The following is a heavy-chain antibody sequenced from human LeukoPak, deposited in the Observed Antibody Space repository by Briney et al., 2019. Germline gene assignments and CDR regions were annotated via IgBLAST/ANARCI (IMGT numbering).Heavy chain of an antibody. CDR2: IYYSGST. J-gene: IGHJ4*02. D-gene: IGHD2-21*01. CDR3: ARGAPRYCGGDCFDY. Sequence: PSETLSLTCTVSGGSISSYYWSWIRQPPGKRLEWIGYIYYSGSTNYNPSLKSRVTISVDTSKNQFSLKLSSVTAADTAVYYCARGAPRYCGGDCFDYWGQGTLVTVSS. CDR1: GGSISSYY. V-gene: IGHV4-59*01.